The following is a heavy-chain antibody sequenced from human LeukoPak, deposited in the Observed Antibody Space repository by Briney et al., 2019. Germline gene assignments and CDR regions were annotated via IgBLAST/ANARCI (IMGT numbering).Heavy chain of an antibody. J-gene: IGHJ4*02. Sequence: GGSLRLSCAASGFHFSSIWMAWVRQAPGKGLEWVAVIWYDGSKKYYADSVKGRFTISRDNSKNTLYLQMNSLRAEDTAVYYCAGGYYDSSVADYWGQGTLVTVSS. V-gene: IGHV3-33*08. D-gene: IGHD3-22*01. CDR1: GFHFSSIW. CDR3: AGGYYDSSVADY. CDR2: IWYDGSKK.